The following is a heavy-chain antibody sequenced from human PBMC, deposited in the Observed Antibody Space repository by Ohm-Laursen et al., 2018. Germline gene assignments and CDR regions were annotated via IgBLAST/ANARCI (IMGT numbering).Heavy chain of an antibody. CDR3: ARDGPTLGFWSGFRYGMDV. CDR1: GFTFSSYS. CDR2: ISSSSSYI. Sequence: GSLRLSCSASGFTFSSYSMNWVRQAPGKGLEWVSSISSSSSYIYYADSVKGRFTISRDNAKNSLYLQMNSLRAEDTAVYYCARDGPTLGFWSGFRYGMDVWGQGTTVTVSS. J-gene: IGHJ6*02. D-gene: IGHD3-3*01. V-gene: IGHV3-21*01.